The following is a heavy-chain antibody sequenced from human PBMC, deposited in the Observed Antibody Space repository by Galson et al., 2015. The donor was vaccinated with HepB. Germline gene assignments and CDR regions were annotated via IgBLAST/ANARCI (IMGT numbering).Heavy chain of an antibody. CDR3: ASFPLLDIVVVPAAIAH. CDR1: GGSISSSSYY. CDR2: IYYSGST. V-gene: IGHV4-39*01. J-gene: IGHJ5*02. D-gene: IGHD2-2*01. Sequence: ETLSLTCTVSGGSISSSSYYWGWIRQPPGKGLEWIGSIYYSGSTYYNPSLKSRVTISVDTSKNQFSLKLSSVTAADTAVYYCASFPLLDIVVVPAAIAHWGQGTLVTISS.